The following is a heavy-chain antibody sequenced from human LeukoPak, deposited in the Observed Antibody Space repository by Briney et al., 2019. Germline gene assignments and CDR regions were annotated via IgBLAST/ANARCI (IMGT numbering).Heavy chain of an antibody. CDR3: ARVPAVRYFDWLTSDAFDI. CDR1: GGSISSYY. D-gene: IGHD3-9*01. J-gene: IGHJ3*02. V-gene: IGHV4-59*01. Sequence: PSETLSLTCTVSGGSISSYYWSWIRQPPGKGLEWIGYIYYSGSTNYNPSLKSRVTISVDTSKNQFSLKLSSVTAADTAVYYCARVPAVRYFDWLTSDAFDIWGQGTMVTVSS. CDR2: IYYSGST.